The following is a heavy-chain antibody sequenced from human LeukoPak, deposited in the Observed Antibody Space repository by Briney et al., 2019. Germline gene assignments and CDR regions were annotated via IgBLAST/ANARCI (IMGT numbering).Heavy chain of an antibody. V-gene: IGHV4-34*01. D-gene: IGHD3-9*01. CDR2: INHSGSI. CDR1: GGSISGYY. Sequence: SETLSLTCAVYGGSISGYYWNWIRQPPGMGLEWIGEINHSGSINYNPSLKSRVTISVDTSKNQVSLKLNSVTAADTSVYYCGRRPVLRYIDWYFDLWGRGTLVTVSS. J-gene: IGHJ2*01. CDR3: GRRPVLRYIDWYFDL.